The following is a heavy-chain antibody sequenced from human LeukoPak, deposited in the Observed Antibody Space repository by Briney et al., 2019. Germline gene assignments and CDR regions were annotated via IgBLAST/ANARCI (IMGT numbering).Heavy chain of an antibody. CDR3: ARDFPGMDV. J-gene: IGHJ6*02. CDR1: GFTFSSYG. CDR2: IWYDGSNK. Sequence: PGRSLRLSCAASGFTFSSYGMHWVRQAPGKGLEWVAVIWYDGSNKYYADSVKGRFTISRDNSKNTLYLQMNSLRAEDTAVYYCARDFPGMDVWGQGTTVTVSS. V-gene: IGHV3-33*01.